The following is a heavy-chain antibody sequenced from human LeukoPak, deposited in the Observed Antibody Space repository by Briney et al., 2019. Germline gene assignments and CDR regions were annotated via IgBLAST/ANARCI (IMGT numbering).Heavy chain of an antibody. CDR1: GGSISSYY. J-gene: IGHJ6*02. Sequence: SETLSLTCTVSGGSISSYYWSWIRQPPGKGLEWIGYIYYSGSTNYNPSLKSRVTISVDTSKNQFSLKLSSVTAADTAVYYCATSLHRDGSGYLSRVGRYYYGMDVWGQGTTVTVSS. V-gene: IGHV4-59*08. CDR3: ATSLHRDGSGYLSRVGRYYYGMDV. D-gene: IGHD3-22*01. CDR2: IYYSGST.